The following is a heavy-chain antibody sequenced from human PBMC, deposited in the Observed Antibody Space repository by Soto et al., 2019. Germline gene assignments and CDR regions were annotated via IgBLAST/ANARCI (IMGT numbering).Heavy chain of an antibody. CDR3: ARACLPDIVVVPAALGGGWFDP. Sequence: SETLSLTCAVYGGSFSGYYWSWIRQPPGKGLEWIGEINHSGSTNYNPSLKSRVTISVDTSKNQFSLKLSSVTAADTAVYYCARACLPDIVVVPAALGGGWFDPWGQGTLVTVSS. D-gene: IGHD2-2*01. CDR2: INHSGST. CDR1: GGSFSGYY. J-gene: IGHJ5*02. V-gene: IGHV4-34*01.